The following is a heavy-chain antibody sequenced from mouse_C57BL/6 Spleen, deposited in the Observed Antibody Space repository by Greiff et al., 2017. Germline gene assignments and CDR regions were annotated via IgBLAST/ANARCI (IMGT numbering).Heavy chain of an antibody. J-gene: IGHJ3*01. CDR3: AREWFAY. V-gene: IGHV5-4*01. CDR2: ISDGGSYT. CDR1: GFTFSSYA. Sequence: DVKLVESGGGLVKPGGSLKLSCAASGFTFSSYAMSWVRQTPEKRLEWVATISDGGSYTYYPDNVKGRFTISRDNAKNNLYLQMSHLKSEDTAMYYCAREWFAYWGQGTLVTVSA.